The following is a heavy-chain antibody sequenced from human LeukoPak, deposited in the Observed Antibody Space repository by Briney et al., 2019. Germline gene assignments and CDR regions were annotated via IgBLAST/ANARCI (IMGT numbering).Heavy chain of an antibody. CDR2: IYYSGST. Sequence: SETLSLTCTVSGGSISSSTYYWGWIRQPPGKGLEWIGSIYYSGSTYYNPSLKSRVTISVDTSKNQFSLKLSSVTAADTAVYYCARSVLYYYDSSGYPTDYWGQGTLVTVSS. D-gene: IGHD3-22*01. J-gene: IGHJ4*02. V-gene: IGHV4-39*01. CDR1: GGSISSSTYY. CDR3: ARSVLYYYDSSGYPTDY.